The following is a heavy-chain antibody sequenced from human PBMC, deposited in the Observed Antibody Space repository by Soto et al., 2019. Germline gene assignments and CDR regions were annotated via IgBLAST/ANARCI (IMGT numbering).Heavy chain of an antibody. CDR2: ISYDGSNK. V-gene: IGHV3-30-3*01. Sequence: QVQLVESGGGVVQPGRSLRLSCAASGFTFSSYAMHWVRQAPGKGLEWVAVISYDGSNKYYADSVKGRFTISRDNSKNTLYLQMNSLRAEDTAVYYCARDSRLYSSGWYFDYWGQGTLVTVSS. CDR3: ARDSRLYSSGWYFDY. CDR1: GFTFSSYA. J-gene: IGHJ4*02. D-gene: IGHD6-19*01.